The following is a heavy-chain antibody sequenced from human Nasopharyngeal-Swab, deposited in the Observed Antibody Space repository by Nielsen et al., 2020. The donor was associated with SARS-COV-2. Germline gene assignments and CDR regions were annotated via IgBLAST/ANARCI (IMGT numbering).Heavy chain of an antibody. CDR3: ARSGYSNSDIDY. CDR2: IIPIFGTA. CDR1: GCTFSSYA. J-gene: IGHJ4*02. V-gene: IGHV1-69*13. Sequence: SSVKVACKRSGCTFSSYAISWVRQAPGQGLEWMGGIIPIFGTADDAQKFQDRVTITADESTSTAYMELSSLRSEDTAVYYCARSGYSNSDIDYWGQGTLVTVSS. D-gene: IGHD6-6*01.